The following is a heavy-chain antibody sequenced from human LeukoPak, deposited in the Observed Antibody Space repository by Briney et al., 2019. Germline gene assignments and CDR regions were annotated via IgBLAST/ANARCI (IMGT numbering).Heavy chain of an antibody. CDR1: GYTFTASY. CDR3: ARDSRYSTNWYDY. D-gene: IGHD6-13*01. Sequence: EASVKVSCKASGYTFTASYIHWVRQAPGQGLEWMGWINPNSGGTNYPQKFQGRVTMTRDTSITTAYMELSSLRSDDTAVYYCARDSRYSTNWYDYWGQGTLVTVSS. J-gene: IGHJ5*01. CDR2: INPNSGGT. V-gene: IGHV1-2*02.